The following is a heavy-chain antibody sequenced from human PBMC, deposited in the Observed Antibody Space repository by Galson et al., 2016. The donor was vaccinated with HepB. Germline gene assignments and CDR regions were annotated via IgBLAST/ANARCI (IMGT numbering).Heavy chain of an antibody. D-gene: IGHD1-7*01. CDR3: VREMNYSFDH. CDR2: IKQDGSDQ. CDR1: GFSFSSYW. J-gene: IGHJ4*02. V-gene: IGHV3-7*01. Sequence: SLRLSCAASGFSFSSYWVSWVSQTPGKGLEWVAGIKQDGSDQHYVDSLRGRFTISRDNAKNSLYPQMNSLRAEDTGVYYCVREMNYSFDHWGQGTLVTISS.